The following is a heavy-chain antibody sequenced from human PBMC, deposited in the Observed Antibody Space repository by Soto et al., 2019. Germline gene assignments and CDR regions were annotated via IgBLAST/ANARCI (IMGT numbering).Heavy chain of an antibody. D-gene: IGHD3-3*01. CDR1: GYPVTAYY. Sequence: QLHLVQSGAVVKKPGASVTVSCSASGYPVTAYYMHWVRQAPGRGLEWMGGINPATGAAKYTQTFQGRVTMTSDTSTSTVLMELSGRPSEDTAVFYCARGGGVGVAGSAAFDMWAQGTLVTVSS. J-gene: IGHJ3*02. CDR2: INPATGAA. V-gene: IGHV1-2*02. CDR3: ARGGGVGVAGSAAFDM.